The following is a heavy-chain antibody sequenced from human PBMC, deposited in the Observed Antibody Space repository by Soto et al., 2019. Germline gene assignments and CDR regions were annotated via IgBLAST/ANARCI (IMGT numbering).Heavy chain of an antibody. D-gene: IGHD1-26*01. Sequence: SETLSLTCAVSGGSISRGGYSWSWIRQPPGKGLEWIGYIYHSGSTYYNPSLKSRVTISVDRSKNQFSLKLSSVTAADTAVYYCARVRSGIVGAQGAFDIWGQGTMVTVSS. CDR1: GGSISRGGYS. V-gene: IGHV4-30-2*01. CDR3: ARVRSGIVGAQGAFDI. CDR2: IYHSGST. J-gene: IGHJ3*02.